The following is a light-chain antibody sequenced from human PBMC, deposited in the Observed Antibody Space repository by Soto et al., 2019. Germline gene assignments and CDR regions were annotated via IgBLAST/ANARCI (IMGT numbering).Light chain of an antibody. V-gene: IGLV1-40*01. Sequence: QSVLTQPPSVSGAPGQRVTISCTGSSSNLGAGYDVHWYQLRPGTAPKFLIYGNSNRPSGVPDRFSGSKSGTSASLAITGLQAEDEADYYCQSYDSSLSGLNVVGTGTKLTVL. CDR3: QSYDSSLSGLNV. CDR2: GNS. CDR1: SSNLGAGYD. J-gene: IGLJ1*01.